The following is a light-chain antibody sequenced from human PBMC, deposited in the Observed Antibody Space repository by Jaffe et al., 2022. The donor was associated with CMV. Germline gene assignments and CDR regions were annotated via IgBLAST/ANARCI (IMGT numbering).Light chain of an antibody. J-gene: IGKJ3*01. CDR3: QQYNNWPRT. Sequence: EIVMTQSPATLSVSPGERATLSCRASQSVSSNLAWYQHKPGQPPRLLIYGASTRATDIPARFSGSGSATEFTLTISSLQSEDFAVYYCQQYNNWPRTFGPGTKVDIK. CDR2: GAS. CDR1: QSVSSN. V-gene: IGKV3-15*01.